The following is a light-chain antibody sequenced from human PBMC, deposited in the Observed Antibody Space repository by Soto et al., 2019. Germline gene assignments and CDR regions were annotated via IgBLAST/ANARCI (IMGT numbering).Light chain of an antibody. CDR1: SSDVGAYNY. J-gene: IGLJ1*01. V-gene: IGLV2-14*01. CDR3: SSCTSSNTRV. Sequence: QSALTQPASVSGSPGQSITISCTGTSSDVGAYNYVSWYQQHPGKAPKLMIYDVSNRSSGVSNRFSGSKSGNTASLTISGLQAEDGADYYCSSCTSSNTRVFGTGTKLTVL. CDR2: DVS.